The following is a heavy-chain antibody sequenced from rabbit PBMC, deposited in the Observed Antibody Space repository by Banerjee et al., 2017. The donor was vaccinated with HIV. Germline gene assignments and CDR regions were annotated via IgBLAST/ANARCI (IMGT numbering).Heavy chain of an antibody. J-gene: IGHJ3*01. CDR1: GFDFSSNA. D-gene: IGHD6-1*01. V-gene: IGHV1S45*01. CDR3: ARQLGTVYDYGNLDL. CDR2: IVADSSGTT. Sequence: QEQLVESGGGLVQPEGSLTLTCKASGFDFSSNAMCWVRQAPGKGLEWIASIVADSSGTTYYASWAKGRFTISKTSSTPVTLQLNSLTAADTATYFCARQLGTVYDYGNLDLWGQGTLVTVS.